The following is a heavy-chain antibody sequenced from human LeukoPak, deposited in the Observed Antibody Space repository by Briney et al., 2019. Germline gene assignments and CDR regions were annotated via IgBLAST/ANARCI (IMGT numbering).Heavy chain of an antibody. V-gene: IGHV4-59*01. CDR1: GGSISSYY. D-gene: IGHD1-14*01. J-gene: IGHJ3*02. Sequence: SETLSLTCTVSGGSISSYYWSWIRQSSGKGLEWIGYIYYSGSTNCNPSLKSRVTISVDTSKNHFSLKLSSVTAADTAVYYCARAYRNSASFDIWGQGTMVIVSS. CDR3: ARAYRNSASFDI. CDR2: IYYSGST.